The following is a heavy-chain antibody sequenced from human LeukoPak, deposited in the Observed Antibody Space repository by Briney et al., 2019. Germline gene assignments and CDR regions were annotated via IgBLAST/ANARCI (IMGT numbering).Heavy chain of an antibody. D-gene: IGHD6-6*01. V-gene: IGHV4-39*01. CDR2: IYYSGST. CDR3: ARLRYSSSFLDY. Sequence: SETLSLTCTVSGGSISSSSYYWGWIRQPPGKGLEWIGSIYYSGSTYYNPSLKSRVTISVDTSKNQFSLKLSSVTAADTAVYYCARLRYSSSFLDYWGQGTLVTVSS. CDR1: GGSISSSSYY. J-gene: IGHJ4*02.